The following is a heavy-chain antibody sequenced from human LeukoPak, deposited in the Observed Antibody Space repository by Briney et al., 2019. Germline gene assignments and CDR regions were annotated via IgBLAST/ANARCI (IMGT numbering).Heavy chain of an antibody. J-gene: IGHJ4*02. CDR3: AREDITGFDY. CDR2: ISYDGSNK. Sequence: GGSLRLSCAASGFTFSSYAMHWVRQAPGKGLEWVAVISYDGSNKYCADSVKGRFTISRDNSKNTLYLQMNSLRAEDTAVYYCAREDITGFDYWGQGTLVTVSS. D-gene: IGHD3-3*01. V-gene: IGHV3-30-3*01. CDR1: GFTFSSYA.